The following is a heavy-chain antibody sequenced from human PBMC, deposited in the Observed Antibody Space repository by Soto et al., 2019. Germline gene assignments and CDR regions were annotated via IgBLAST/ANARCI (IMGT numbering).Heavy chain of an antibody. CDR2: ISSSSSTI. V-gene: IGHV3-48*02. CDR1: GFTFSSYS. Sequence: GGSLRLSCAASGFTFSSYSMNWVRQAPGKGLEWVSSISSSSSTIYYADSVKGRFTISRDNAKNSLYLQMNSLRDEDTAVYYCARDKYSGYDWGGYYYGMDVWGQGTTVTVSS. D-gene: IGHD5-12*01. CDR3: ARDKYSGYDWGGYYYGMDV. J-gene: IGHJ6*02.